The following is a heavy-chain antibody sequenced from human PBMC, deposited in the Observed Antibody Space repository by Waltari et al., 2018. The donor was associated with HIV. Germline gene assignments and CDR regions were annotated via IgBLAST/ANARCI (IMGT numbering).Heavy chain of an antibody. CDR3: ARTWGAALPGAVVWNWFDP. D-gene: IGHD2-8*02. CDR1: GFSLSTSGVG. V-gene: IGHV2-5*02. CDR2: IYWDDDK. Sequence: QITLKESGPTLMEPTQTLTLTCTFSGFSLSTSGVGVDWIRQPPGQALEWLPFIYWDDDKRYSPSIKSRISITSDTSKNQWILRMTNMDPVDTGTYYCARTWGAALPGAVVWNWFDPWGQGTLVTVSS. J-gene: IGHJ5*02.